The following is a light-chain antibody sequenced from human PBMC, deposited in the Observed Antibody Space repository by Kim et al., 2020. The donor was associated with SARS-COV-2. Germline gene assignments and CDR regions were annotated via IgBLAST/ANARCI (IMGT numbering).Light chain of an antibody. CDR2: DVS. Sequence: ASVGDRVTITCQATQVIRKFLNWYQQRPGKAPQLLIYDVSNLQRGVPSRFSGSGYGTEFTLTITSLQPEDFATYFCLQHNTYPITFGQGTRLEIK. CDR1: QVIRKF. V-gene: IGKV1-33*01. CDR3: LQHNTYPIT. J-gene: IGKJ5*01.